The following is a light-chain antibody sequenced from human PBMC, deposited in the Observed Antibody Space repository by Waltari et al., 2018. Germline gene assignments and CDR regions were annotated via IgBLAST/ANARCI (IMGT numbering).Light chain of an antibody. CDR1: SNNIGFYDF. Sequence: QSALTQPASVSGSPGQSITISCTGSSNNIGFYDFVPWYQQHPGKAPKLIIFGVIKRPSGVSDRFAGSKSGNTASLTISGLQTEDDADDYCCSYSGSGSFPYVFGPGTRVAVL. J-gene: IGLJ1*01. V-gene: IGLV2-23*02. CDR2: GVI. CDR3: CSYSGSGSFPYV.